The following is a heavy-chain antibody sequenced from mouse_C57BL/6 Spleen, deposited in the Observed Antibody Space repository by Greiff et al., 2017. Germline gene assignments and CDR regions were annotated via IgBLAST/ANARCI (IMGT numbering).Heavy chain of an antibody. J-gene: IGHJ4*01. CDR1: GYSFTGYY. V-gene: IGHV1-42*01. CDR3: ARGYGSRGDY. Sequence: EVQLQESGPELVKPGASVKISCKASGYSFTGYYMNWVKQSPEKSLEWIGEINPSTGGTTYNQKFKAKATLTVDKSSSTAYMQLKSLTSEDSAVYYCARGYGSRGDYWGQGTSVTVSS. CDR2: INPSTGGT. D-gene: IGHD1-1*01.